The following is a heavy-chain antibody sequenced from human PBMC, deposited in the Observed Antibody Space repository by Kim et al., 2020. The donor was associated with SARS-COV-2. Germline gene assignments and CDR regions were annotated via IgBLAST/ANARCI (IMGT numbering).Heavy chain of an antibody. CDR2: ISWNSGSI. CDR1: GFTFDDYA. CDR3: AKESRWLVGGFDP. Sequence: GGSLRLSCAASGFTFDDYAMHWVRQAPGKGLEWVSGISWNSGSIGYADSVKGRFTISRDNAKNSLYLQMNSLRAEDTALYYCAKESRWLVGGFDPWGQGTLVTVSS. V-gene: IGHV3-9*01. D-gene: IGHD6-19*01. J-gene: IGHJ5*02.